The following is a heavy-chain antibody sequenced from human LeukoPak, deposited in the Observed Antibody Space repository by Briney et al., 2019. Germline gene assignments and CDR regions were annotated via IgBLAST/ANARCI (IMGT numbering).Heavy chain of an antibody. CDR2: IYYSGST. J-gene: IGHJ4*02. Sequence: PSETLSLTCTVSGGSISSGDYYWSWIRQPPGKGLEWIGYIYYSGSTYYNPSLKSRVTISVDTSKNQFSLKLSSVTAADTAVYYCARTNGDLYFDYWGQGTLVTVSS. CDR1: GGSISSGDYY. V-gene: IGHV4-30-4*08. CDR3: ARTNGDLYFDY. D-gene: IGHD4-17*01.